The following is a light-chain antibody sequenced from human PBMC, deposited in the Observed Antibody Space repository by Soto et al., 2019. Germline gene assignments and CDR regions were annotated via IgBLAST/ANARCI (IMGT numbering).Light chain of an antibody. Sequence: QSALTQPRSESGCPGQSVTISCTGTSSDVGGYNYVSWYQQHPGKAPKLMIYDVSKRPSGVPDRFSGSKSGNTASLTISGLQAEDEADYYCCSYAGSYTLIFGGGTKVTVL. CDR1: SSDVGGYNY. V-gene: IGLV2-11*01. CDR2: DVS. CDR3: CSYAGSYTLI. J-gene: IGLJ2*01.